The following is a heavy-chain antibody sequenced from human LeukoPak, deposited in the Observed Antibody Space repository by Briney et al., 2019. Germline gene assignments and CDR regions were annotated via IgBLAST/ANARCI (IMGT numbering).Heavy chain of an antibody. CDR3: ARDLAGTTYYYYGMDA. CDR2: ISSSGSTI. V-gene: IGHV3-48*03. J-gene: IGHJ6*02. D-gene: IGHD1-7*01. CDR1: GFTFSSYE. Sequence: GGSLRLSCAASGFTFSSYEMNWVRQAPGKGLEWVSYISSSGSTIYYADSVKGRFTIPRDNAKNSLYLQMNSLRAEDTAVYYCARDLAGTTYYYYGMDAWGQGTTVTVSS.